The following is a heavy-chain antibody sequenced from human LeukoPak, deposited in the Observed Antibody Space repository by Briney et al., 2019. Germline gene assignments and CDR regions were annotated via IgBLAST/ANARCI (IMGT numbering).Heavy chain of an antibody. CDR3: TRVAGVLRFLEWPRFGSI. CDR1: GLTVSSNY. D-gene: IGHD3-3*01. V-gene: IGHV3-53*05. J-gene: IGHJ4*02. Sequence: TGVSLRLSCAASGLTVSSNYMSWVRQAPGKGLEWVSVIYGGGLTNYADSVKGRFTISRDNSKNTLYLQMNSLRSDDTAVYYCTRVAGVLRFLEWPRFGSIWGQGTLVTVSS. CDR2: IYGGGLT.